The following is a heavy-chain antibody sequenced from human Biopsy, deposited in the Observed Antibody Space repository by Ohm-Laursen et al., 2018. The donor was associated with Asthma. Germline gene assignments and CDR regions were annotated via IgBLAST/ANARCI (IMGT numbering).Heavy chain of an antibody. D-gene: IGHD4-17*01. CDR1: GYSLTDLS. V-gene: IGHV1-24*01. CDR2: YDHEEGGT. Sequence: ASVKISCKISGYSLTDLSMHWVRQAPGQGLEWMGGYDHEEGGTVNARRFQGRVTMTEDTSTDTAYMELSSLSSDDTAVYYCASDFPKDYVRYNFQFWGQGTLVTVSS. CDR3: ASDFPKDYVRYNFQF. J-gene: IGHJ4*02.